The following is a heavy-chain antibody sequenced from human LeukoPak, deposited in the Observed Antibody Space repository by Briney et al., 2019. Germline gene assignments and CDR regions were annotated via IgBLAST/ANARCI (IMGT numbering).Heavy chain of an antibody. J-gene: IGHJ3*02. CDR3: ARFSIAARPGAFDI. D-gene: IGHD6-6*01. CDR2: IYTSGST. CDR1: GGSIRSGSYC. V-gene: IGHV4-61*02. Sequence: SETLSLTCAVSGGSIRSGSYCWSWIRQPAGKGLEWIGRIYTSGSTNYNPSLKSRVTISVDTSKNQFSLKLSSVTAADTAVYYCARFSIAARPGAFDIWGQGTMVTVSS.